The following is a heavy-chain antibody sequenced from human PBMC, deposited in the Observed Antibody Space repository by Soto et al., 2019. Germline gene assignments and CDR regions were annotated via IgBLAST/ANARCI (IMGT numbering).Heavy chain of an antibody. CDR1: GYTFTSND. D-gene: IGHD2-8*01. CDR2: MNPKTGDS. Sequence: QVQLVQSGAEVKKHGASVKVFCKTSGYTFTSNDIYWLRQATGQGLEWMVWMNPKTGDSNSADKFPGRLRMTRNTSITTAYTKLSSLTSEDTAVYYCARGRPGGCIKRSWFDTWVQGTLVTFST. CDR3: ARGRPGGCIKRSWFDT. J-gene: IGHJ5*02. V-gene: IGHV1-8*01.